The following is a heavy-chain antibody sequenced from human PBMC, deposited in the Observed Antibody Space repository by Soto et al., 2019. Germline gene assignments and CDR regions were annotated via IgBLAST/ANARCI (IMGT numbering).Heavy chain of an antibody. Sequence: GGSLRLSCAASGFTFSSYAMHWVRQAPGKGLEYVSAISSNGGSTYYANSVKGRFTISRDNSKNTLYLQMGSLRAEEMAVYYCARDWRGLRPRRIDVYYYMDVWGKGTTVTVSS. CDR3: ARDWRGLRPRRIDVYYYMDV. V-gene: IGHV3-64*01. J-gene: IGHJ6*03. CDR1: GFTFSSYA. D-gene: IGHD4-17*01. CDR2: ISSNGGST.